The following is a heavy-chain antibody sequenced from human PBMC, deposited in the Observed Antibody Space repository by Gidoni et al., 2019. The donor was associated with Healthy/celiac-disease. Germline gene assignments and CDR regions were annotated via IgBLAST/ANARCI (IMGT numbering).Heavy chain of an antibody. CDR1: GGSISSSSYY. Sequence: QLQLQESGPGLVKPSATLSLTCTVSGGSISSSSYYWGWIRQPPGKGLEWIGSIYYSGSTYYNPSLKSRVTISVDTSKNQFSLKLSSVTAADTAVYYCASIMVRGVIITTWDAFDIWGQGTMVTVSS. D-gene: IGHD3-10*01. CDR3: ASIMVRGVIITTWDAFDI. V-gene: IGHV4-39*01. J-gene: IGHJ3*02. CDR2: IYYSGST.